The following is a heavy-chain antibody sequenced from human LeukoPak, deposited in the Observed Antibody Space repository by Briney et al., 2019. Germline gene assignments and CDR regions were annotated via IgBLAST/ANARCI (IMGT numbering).Heavy chain of an antibody. V-gene: IGHV3-23*01. D-gene: IGHD2-2*01. CDR3: AKDHCSSTTCYRPYKDWFDP. CDR1: GFTFSSYA. Sequence: GGSLRLSCAASGFTFSSYAMSWVRQAPGKGLEWVSGISNNGGSTYYADSVKGRFTISRDNSKNTLYLQMNSLRAEDTAVYYCAKDHCSSTTCYRPYKDWFDPWGQGTLVTVSS. J-gene: IGHJ5*02. CDR2: ISNNGGST.